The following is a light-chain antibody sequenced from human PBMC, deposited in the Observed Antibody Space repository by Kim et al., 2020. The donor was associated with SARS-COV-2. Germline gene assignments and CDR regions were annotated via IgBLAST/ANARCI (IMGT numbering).Light chain of an antibody. CDR2: LAS. V-gene: IGKV1-5*03. CDR3: QHYSRFPYT. Sequence: DIQMSQSPSTLSASVGDRVTITCRASEAIETWLAWYQQKPGKVPSLLIYLASTLENGVPSRFSGSGSGTEFTLTINGLQPYDFATYYCQHYSRFPYTFGQGTKLEI. CDR1: EAIETW. J-gene: IGKJ2*01.